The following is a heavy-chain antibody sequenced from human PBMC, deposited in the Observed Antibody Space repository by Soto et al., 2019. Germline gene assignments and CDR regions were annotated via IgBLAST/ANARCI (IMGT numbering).Heavy chain of an antibody. CDR1: GFTFSRYG. V-gene: IGHV3-33*05. Sequence: QVQLVESGGGVVQPGRSLRLSCAASGFTFSRYGMHWVRQAPGKGLEGVAVILDDGSNQHYGDSVKGRFTISRYNSKNTLYLQMIGLRADERAVYVCARYDYNGGNGLDYWGQGSLVTVSS. CDR2: ILDDGSNQ. D-gene: IGHD3-16*01. CDR3: ARYDYNGGNGLDY. J-gene: IGHJ4*02.